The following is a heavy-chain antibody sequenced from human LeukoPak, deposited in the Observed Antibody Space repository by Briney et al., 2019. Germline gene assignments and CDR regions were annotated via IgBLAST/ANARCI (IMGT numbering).Heavy chain of an antibody. CDR3: TTGRVYCSGGSCSDS. J-gene: IGHJ4*02. CDR2: IKRKTDGGTK. Sequence: GGSLRLSCAASGFTFSNAWRSWVRQTPGKGREWGGRIKRKTDGGTKDYGAPVKGRFTISRDDSENTVYLQMNSLKTEDTAVYYCTTGRVYCSGGSCSDSWGEGTLVTVSS. V-gene: IGHV3-15*01. CDR1: GFTFSNAW. D-gene: IGHD2-15*01.